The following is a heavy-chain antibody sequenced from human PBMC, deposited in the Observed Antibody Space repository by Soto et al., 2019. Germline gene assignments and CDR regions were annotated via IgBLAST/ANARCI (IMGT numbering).Heavy chain of an antibody. J-gene: IGHJ6*02. CDR2: ISPYTGNT. CDR3: VMVDNYVTPTPQDV. V-gene: IGHV1-18*01. Sequence: QVQLVQSGDEVKKAGASVKVSCKASGYIFVNYGIAWVRQAPRQGVDWMGWISPYTGNTHSASKVQGRLTMTADTSTSTAYMDLGSLTSDDTAVYYCVMVDNYVTPTPQDVWGQGTTVTVSS. D-gene: IGHD3-16*01. CDR1: GYIFVNYG.